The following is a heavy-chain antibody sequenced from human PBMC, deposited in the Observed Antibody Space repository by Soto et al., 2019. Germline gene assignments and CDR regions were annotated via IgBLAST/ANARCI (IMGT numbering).Heavy chain of an antibody. Sequence: SETLSLTCTFSCGSLSRDVYYWSWIRQHPEKGLDWIGYIYHSGITYYNPSLKSRATISVDTSKNQFSLKLSSVTAADTAVYYCARGRGLRFLEWSISPHYYYYGMDVWGQGTTVNVSS. V-gene: IGHV4-31*03. CDR3: ARGRGLRFLEWSISPHYYYYGMDV. CDR2: IYHSGIT. CDR1: CGSLSRDVYY. D-gene: IGHD3-3*01. J-gene: IGHJ6*02.